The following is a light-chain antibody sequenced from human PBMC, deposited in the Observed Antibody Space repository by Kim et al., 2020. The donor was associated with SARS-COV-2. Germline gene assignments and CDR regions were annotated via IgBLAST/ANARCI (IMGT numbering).Light chain of an antibody. J-gene: IGKJ3*01. V-gene: IGKV1-39*01. CDR1: QSISSY. Sequence: DIQMTQSPSSLSASVGDRVTITCRASQSISSYLNWYQQKPGKAPKLLIYAASSLQSGVPSRFSGSGSGTDFTLTISSLQPEDFATYYYQQSYSTPPETFGPGTKVDIK. CDR2: AAS. CDR3: QQSYSTPPET.